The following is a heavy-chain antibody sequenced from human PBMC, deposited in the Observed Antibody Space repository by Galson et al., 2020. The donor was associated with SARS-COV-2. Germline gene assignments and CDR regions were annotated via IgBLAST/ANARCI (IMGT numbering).Heavy chain of an antibody. CDR3: ARSIVVVPAARDHYYYYGMTS. V-gene: IGHV1-18*01. Sequence: APVKVSCKASGYTFTSYGISWVRQAPGQGLEWMGWISAYNGNTNYAQKLQGRVTMTTDTSTSTAYMELRSLRSDDTAVYYCARSIVVVPAARDHYYYYGMTSGAKGPRSPSP. J-gene: IGHJ6*02. D-gene: IGHD2-2*01. CDR1: GYTFTSYG. CDR2: ISAYNGNT.